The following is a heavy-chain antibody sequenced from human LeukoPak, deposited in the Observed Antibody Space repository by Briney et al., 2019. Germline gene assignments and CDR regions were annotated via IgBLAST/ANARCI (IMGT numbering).Heavy chain of an antibody. CDR2: IYHSGRT. V-gene: IGHV4-4*02. J-gene: IGHJ4*02. D-gene: IGHD3-3*01. CDR3: ASSDGQPPRFDSSYDVFDY. Sequence: SETLSLTCTVSGGSIISGNWWSWVRQPPGKGLEWIGEIYHSGRTNYNPSLKSRVTISLDKSKNQFSLNLSSVTAADTALYYCASSDGQPPRFDSSYDVFDYWGQGTLVTVSS. CDR1: GGSIISGNW.